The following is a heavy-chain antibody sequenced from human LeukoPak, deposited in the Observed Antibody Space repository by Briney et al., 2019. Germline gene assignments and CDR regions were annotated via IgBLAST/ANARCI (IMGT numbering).Heavy chain of an antibody. V-gene: IGHV1-2*02. Sequence: ASVKVSCKVSGYRLTQLSMHWVRQAPGKGLEWMGWINPNSGGTNYAQKFQGRVTMTRDTSISTAYMELSRLRSDDTAVYYCARSRRGTGYILGVFPRNWFDPWGQGTLVTVSS. CDR1: GYRLTQLS. CDR3: ARSRRGTGYILGVFPRNWFDP. D-gene: IGHD3/OR15-3a*01. J-gene: IGHJ5*02. CDR2: INPNSGGT.